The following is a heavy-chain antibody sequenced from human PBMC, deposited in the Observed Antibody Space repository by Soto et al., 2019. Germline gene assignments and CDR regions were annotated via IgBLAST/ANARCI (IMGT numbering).Heavy chain of an antibody. CDR2: LYYSGST. J-gene: IGHJ4*02. V-gene: IGHV4-59*01. CDR1: GGSISSYS. CDR3: ARRYGGNFDY. D-gene: IGHD1-26*01. Sequence: PSETLSLTCTFSGGSISSYSWGWIRQPPGKGLEWIGYLYYSGSTSYNPSLKSRVTISVDTSKNQFSLKLSSVTAADTAVYYCARRYGGNFDYWGQGTLVTVS.